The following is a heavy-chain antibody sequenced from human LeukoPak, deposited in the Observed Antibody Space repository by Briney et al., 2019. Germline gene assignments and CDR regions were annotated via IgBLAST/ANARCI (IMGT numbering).Heavy chain of an antibody. V-gene: IGHV4-59*01. Sequence: SETLSLTCTVSGGPISSYYWSWTRQPPGKGLEWIGYIYYSGSTNYNPSLKSRVAISVDTSKNQFSLKLSAVTAADTAVYYCAREYSSSFDYWGQGTLVTVSS. D-gene: IGHD6-6*01. J-gene: IGHJ4*02. CDR2: IYYSGST. CDR1: GGPISSYY. CDR3: AREYSSSFDY.